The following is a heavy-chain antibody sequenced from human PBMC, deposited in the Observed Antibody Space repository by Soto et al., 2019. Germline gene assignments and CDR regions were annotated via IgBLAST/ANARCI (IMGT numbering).Heavy chain of an antibody. CDR1: GGTVASSHW. J-gene: IGHJ5*02. V-gene: IGHV4-4*02. Sequence: QVQLQESGPRLVKPSESLSLTCGVSGGTVASSHWWSWVRQSPGRGLEWIGNVYHTGDTNFNPSLQSRVTISVDKSNNQFSLRLTSVTAADTAVYFCAREIVTAGGNNYFDPWGPGTLVTFSS. CDR2: VYHTGDT. D-gene: IGHD2-21*02. CDR3: AREIVTAGGNNYFDP.